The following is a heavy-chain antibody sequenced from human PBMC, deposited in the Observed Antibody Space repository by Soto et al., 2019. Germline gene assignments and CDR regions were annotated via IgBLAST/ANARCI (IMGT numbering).Heavy chain of an antibody. Sequence: EVQLVESGGGLVQPGGSLRLSCAASGFTFSSDSMNWVRQAPGKGLEWISYITSSGSTIYYADSVKGRFTISRDNAKNSLYLQMNGLRAEDTAVYYCARAFQPFCKGGSCYFHYWGQGTLVTVCS. CDR3: ARAFQPFCKGGSCYFHY. J-gene: IGHJ4*02. D-gene: IGHD2-15*01. V-gene: IGHV3-48*01. CDR1: GFTFSSDS. CDR2: ITSSGSTI.